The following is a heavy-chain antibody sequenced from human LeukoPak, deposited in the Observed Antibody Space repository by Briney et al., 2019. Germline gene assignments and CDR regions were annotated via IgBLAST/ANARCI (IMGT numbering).Heavy chain of an antibody. D-gene: IGHD1-26*01. CDR3: AKDLESSGSSRINWFDP. CDR1: GFTFSSYG. J-gene: IGHJ5*02. CDR2: ISYDGSNK. V-gene: IGHV3-30*18. Sequence: PGGSLRLSCAASGFTFSSYGMHWVRQAPGKGLEWVAVISYDGSNKYYADSVKGRFTISRDNSKNTLYLQMNSLRAEDTAVYYCAKDLESSGSSRINWFDPWGQGTLVTVSS.